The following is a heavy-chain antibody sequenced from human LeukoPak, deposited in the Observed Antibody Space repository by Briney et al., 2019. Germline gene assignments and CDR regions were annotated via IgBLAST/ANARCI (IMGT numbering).Heavy chain of an antibody. CDR2: ISGHSSTI. Sequence: PGGSLRLSCAASGFTFSSYSMNWVRQAPGKGLEWISYISGHSSTIYFADSVKGRFTISRDNAKNSLYLQMNSLRAEDTAVYYCARDEAGTLGYCSSTSCSYPSWGQGTLVTVSS. V-gene: IGHV3-48*04. D-gene: IGHD2-2*01. J-gene: IGHJ4*02. CDR3: ARDEAGTLGYCSSTSCSYPS. CDR1: GFTFSSYS.